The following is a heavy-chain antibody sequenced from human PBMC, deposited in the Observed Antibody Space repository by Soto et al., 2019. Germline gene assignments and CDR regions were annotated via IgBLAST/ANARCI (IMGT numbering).Heavy chain of an antibody. J-gene: IGHJ4*02. D-gene: IGHD3-3*01. V-gene: IGHV3-23*01. Sequence: PGGSLRLSCAASGFTFSSYAMSWVRQAPGKGLEWVSAISGSGGSTYYADSVKGRFTISRDNSKNTLYLQMNSLRAEDTAVYYCANQVFYDFCSGQAPFDFWGQGTLVPVSS. CDR1: GFTFSSYA. CDR3: ANQVFYDFCSGQAPFDF. CDR2: ISGSGGST.